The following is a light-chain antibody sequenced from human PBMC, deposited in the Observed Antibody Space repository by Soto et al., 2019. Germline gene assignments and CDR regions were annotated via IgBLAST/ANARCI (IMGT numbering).Light chain of an antibody. J-gene: IGKJ1*01. Sequence: EIVLPQSPATLPLSPGERATLSCRASQSVRSNLARYQHKPGQAPRLLIYDAFNSATGIPGRFSGSGSGTDFTLTISNLEPEDFAVYYCQQRDNWPWTFGQGAKVEIK. CDR2: DAF. V-gene: IGKV3-11*01. CDR1: QSVRSN. CDR3: QQRDNWPWT.